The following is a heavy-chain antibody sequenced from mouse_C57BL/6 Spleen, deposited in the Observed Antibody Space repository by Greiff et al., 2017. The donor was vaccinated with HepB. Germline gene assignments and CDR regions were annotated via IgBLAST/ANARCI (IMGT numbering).Heavy chain of an antibody. CDR3: ARGELGRGWYFDV. Sequence: VKLQESGPELVKPGASVKISCKASGYAFSSSWMNWVKQRPGKGLEWIGRIYPGDGDTNYNGKFKGKATLTADKSSSTAYMQLSSLTSEDSAVYFCARGELGRGWYFDVWGTGTTVTVSS. J-gene: IGHJ1*03. D-gene: IGHD4-1*01. CDR2: IYPGDGDT. V-gene: IGHV1-82*01. CDR1: GYAFSSSW.